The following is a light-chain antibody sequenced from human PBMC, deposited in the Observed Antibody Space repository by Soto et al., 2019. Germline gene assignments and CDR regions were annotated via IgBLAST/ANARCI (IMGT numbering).Light chain of an antibody. J-gene: IGKJ2*01. CDR2: DAS. CDR3: QQRSTWPYT. V-gene: IGKV3-11*01. CDR1: HSVSRY. Sequence: IVLTQSPATLSLSPGDRATLSCRASHSVSRYLAWYQQRPGQAPRLLIYDASTRATGIPAKFSGSGSGTDFTLTISSLEPEDFAVYYCQQRSTWPYTFGQGTKLDIK.